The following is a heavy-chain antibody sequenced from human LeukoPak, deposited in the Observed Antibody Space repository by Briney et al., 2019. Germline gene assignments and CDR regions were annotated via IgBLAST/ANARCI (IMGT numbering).Heavy chain of an antibody. J-gene: IGHJ4*02. Sequence: ASLKVSCKASGGAFSSYAISWVRHAPGQGLEWMGRINPNSGGTNYAQKFQGRVTMTRDTSISTAYMELSSLRSEDTAVYYCARGGVTEIGWELQDYWGQGTLVTVSS. D-gene: IGHD1-26*01. CDR3: ARGGVTEIGWELQDY. CDR1: GGAFSSYA. CDR2: INPNSGGT. V-gene: IGHV1-2*06.